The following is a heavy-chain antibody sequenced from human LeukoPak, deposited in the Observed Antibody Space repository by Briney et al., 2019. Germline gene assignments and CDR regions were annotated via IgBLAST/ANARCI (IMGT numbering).Heavy chain of an antibody. CDR2: ISYDGSNK. V-gene: IGHV3-30*18. J-gene: IGHJ3*02. CDR1: GFTFSSYG. D-gene: IGHD3-10*01. CDR3: AKGFYGSGKDSFDI. Sequence: GGSLRLSCAASGFTFSSYGMRWVRQAPGKGLEWVAVISYDGSNKYYADSVRGRFTISRDNSKNTLYLQMDSLRAEDTAVYYCAKGFYGSGKDSFDIWGQGTMVTVSS.